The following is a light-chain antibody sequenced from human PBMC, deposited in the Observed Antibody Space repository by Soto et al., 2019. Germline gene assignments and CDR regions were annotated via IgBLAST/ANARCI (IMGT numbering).Light chain of an antibody. CDR1: QGIGDR. CDR3: LHTYSFPRT. CDR2: FAS. J-gene: IGKJ1*01. V-gene: IGKV1-12*01. Sequence: DIQLTQSPSSVSASVGDRFTLTLRASQGIGDRLAWYQQKPGKVPQLMIYFASTLGSGVPSRFSGSGSGTDLILTINTLQADDFATYYCLHTYSFPRTFGQGTKVDI.